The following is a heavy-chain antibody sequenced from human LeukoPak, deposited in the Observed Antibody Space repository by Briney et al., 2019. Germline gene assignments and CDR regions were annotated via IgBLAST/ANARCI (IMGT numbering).Heavy chain of an antibody. V-gene: IGHV1-46*01. CDR2: INPSGGST. J-gene: IGHJ4*02. CDR3: ARDFPAAGDFDY. CDR1: GYTITSYY. D-gene: IGHD6-13*01. Sequence: ASVKVSCKASGYTITSYYMHWVRQAPGQGLGWMGIINPSGGSTSYAQKFQGRVTMTRDTSTSTVYMELSSLRSEDTAVYYCARDFPAAGDFDYWGQGTLVTVSS.